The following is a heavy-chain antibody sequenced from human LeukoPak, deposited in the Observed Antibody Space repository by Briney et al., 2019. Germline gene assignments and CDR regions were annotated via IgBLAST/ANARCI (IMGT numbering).Heavy chain of an antibody. V-gene: IGHV1-69*01. CDR2: IIPIFGTA. D-gene: IGHD2-15*01. Sequence: VKVSCQASGGTFSSYAISWVRQAPGPGLEWMGGIIPIFGTANYAQKFQGRVTITADESTSTAYMELSSLRSEDTAVYYCASPWEEGYCSGGSCYSFDYWGQGTLVTVSS. J-gene: IGHJ4*02. CDR1: GGTFSSYA. CDR3: ASPWEEGYCSGGSCYSFDY.